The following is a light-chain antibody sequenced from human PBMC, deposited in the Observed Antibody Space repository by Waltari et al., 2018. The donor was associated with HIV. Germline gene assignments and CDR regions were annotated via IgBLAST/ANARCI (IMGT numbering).Light chain of an antibody. Sequence: DIQMTQSPSSLSASVGDRVTITCRASQSISNYLNWYQQKPGKAPKLLIYAASSLQSGVPLRFSGSGSGTDFTLTISSLQPEDFATYYCQQSYSTREFTFGPGTKVDIK. V-gene: IGKV1-39*01. J-gene: IGKJ3*01. CDR2: AAS. CDR1: QSISNY. CDR3: QQSYSTREFT.